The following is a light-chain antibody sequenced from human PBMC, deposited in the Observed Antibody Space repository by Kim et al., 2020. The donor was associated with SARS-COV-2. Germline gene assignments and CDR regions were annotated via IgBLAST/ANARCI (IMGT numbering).Light chain of an antibody. J-gene: IGKJ1*01. V-gene: IGKV3-15*01. CDR2: GAS. CDR3: QQYNIWPPWT. CDR1: QSVSSN. Sequence: SLGESATLSCRASQSVSSNLAWYQQKPGQAPSLLIYGASTRATGIPARFSGSGSGTEFTLTISSLQSEDFAVYYCQQYNIWPPWTFGQGTKVDIK.